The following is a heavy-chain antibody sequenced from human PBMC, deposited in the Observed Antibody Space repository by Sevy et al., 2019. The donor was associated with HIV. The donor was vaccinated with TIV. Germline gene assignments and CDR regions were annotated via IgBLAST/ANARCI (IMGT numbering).Heavy chain of an antibody. Sequence: SETLSLTCTVSGVSISGGAYYWGWIRQPPGKGLEWIGSISYTGSTYYNPSLKSRVTISVDTSKNQFSLKLTSVTAADTAVYYCAIRWDNNWFDPWGQGTLVTVSS. D-gene: IGHD1-26*01. CDR1: GVSISGGAYY. CDR3: AIRWDNNWFDP. V-gene: IGHV4-39*01. J-gene: IGHJ5*02. CDR2: ISYTGST.